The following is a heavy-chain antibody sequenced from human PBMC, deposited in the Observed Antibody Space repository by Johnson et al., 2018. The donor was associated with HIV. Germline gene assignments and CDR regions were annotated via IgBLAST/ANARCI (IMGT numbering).Heavy chain of an antibody. CDR1: GFRFDDYG. Sequence: VQLVESGGGVVRPGGSLRLSCAASGFRFDDYGMSWVRQAPGKGLEWVSGIDWNGGRQGYVDSVKGRFTISRDNAKNSLYMEMNSLRAEDTALYYCARGFVRISMILVADAFDLWGQGTMVTVSS. D-gene: IGHD3-22*01. V-gene: IGHV3-20*04. J-gene: IGHJ3*01. CDR2: IDWNGGRQ. CDR3: ARGFVRISMILVADAFDL.